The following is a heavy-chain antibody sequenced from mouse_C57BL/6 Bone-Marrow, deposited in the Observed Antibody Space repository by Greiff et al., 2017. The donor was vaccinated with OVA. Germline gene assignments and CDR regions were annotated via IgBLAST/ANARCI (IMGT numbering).Heavy chain of an antibody. CDR3: ARRPLRGSAMDY. CDR2: IYPGSGST. V-gene: IGHV1-55*01. CDR1: GYTFTSYW. J-gene: IGHJ4*01. Sequence: QVQLQQPGAELVKPGASVKMSCKASGYTFTSYWITWVKQRPGQGLAWIGDIYPGSGSTNYNEKFKSKATLTVDTSSSTAYMQLSSLTSEDSAVYYCARRPLRGSAMDYWGQGTSVTVSS.